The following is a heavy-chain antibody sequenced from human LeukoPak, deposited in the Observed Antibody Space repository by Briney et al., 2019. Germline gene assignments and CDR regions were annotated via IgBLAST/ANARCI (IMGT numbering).Heavy chain of an antibody. Sequence: GGSLRLSCAASGFIFSNYGMSWVRQAPGKGLEWVSSISFSSTHIYYADSIQGRFTISRDNAENSLYLQMNSLRAEDTAVYYCASWAGNTQSDSWSGPFDYWGQGTLVTVSS. CDR3: ASWAGNTQSDSWSGPFDY. J-gene: IGHJ4*02. CDR2: ISFSSTHI. V-gene: IGHV3-21*06. D-gene: IGHD3-3*01. CDR1: GFIFSNYG.